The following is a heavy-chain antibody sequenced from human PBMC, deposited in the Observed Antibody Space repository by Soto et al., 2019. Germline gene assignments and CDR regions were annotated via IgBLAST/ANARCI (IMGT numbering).Heavy chain of an antibody. D-gene: IGHD2-2*01. CDR2: ISAYNGNT. Sequence: ASVKVSCTASGYTFTSYGISWVRQAPGQGLEWMGWISAYNGNTNYAQKLQGRVTMTTDTSTSTAYMELRSLRSDDTAVYYCARAPARTLGYCSSTSCYLDYWGQGTLVTVSS. CDR1: GYTFTSYG. CDR3: ARAPARTLGYCSSTSCYLDY. J-gene: IGHJ4*02. V-gene: IGHV1-18*01.